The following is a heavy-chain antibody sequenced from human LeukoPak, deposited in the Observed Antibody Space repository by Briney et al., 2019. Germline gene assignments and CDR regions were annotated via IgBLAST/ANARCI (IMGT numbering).Heavy chain of an antibody. Sequence: PGGSLRLSCAASGFTFNGYSLNWVRQAPGKGLEWVSYISSSSNTIYYADSVKGRFTISRDNAKNSLYLQMNSLRAEDTAVYYCARETGAFDYWGQGTLVTVSP. D-gene: IGHD7-27*01. CDR2: ISSSSNTI. V-gene: IGHV3-48*01. CDR1: GFTFNGYS. CDR3: ARETGAFDY. J-gene: IGHJ4*02.